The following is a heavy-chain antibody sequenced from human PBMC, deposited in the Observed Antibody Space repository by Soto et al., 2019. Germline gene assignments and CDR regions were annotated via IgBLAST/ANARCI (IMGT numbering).Heavy chain of an antibody. CDR2: INHSGST. CDR3: ARERSYYDSSGYYLY. CDR1: GGSFSGYY. D-gene: IGHD3-22*01. Sequence: QVQLQQWGAGLLKPSETLSLTCAVYGGSFSGYYWSWIRQPPGKGLEWIGEINHSGSTNYNPSLKSRVTISVDTSQNQFSLKLSSVTAADTAVYYCARERSYYDSSGYYLYWGQGTLVTVSS. J-gene: IGHJ4*02. V-gene: IGHV4-34*01.